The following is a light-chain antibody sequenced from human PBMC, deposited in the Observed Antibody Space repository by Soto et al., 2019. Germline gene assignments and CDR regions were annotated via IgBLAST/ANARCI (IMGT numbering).Light chain of an antibody. CDR2: DAS. J-gene: IGKJ4*02. V-gene: IGKV3-11*01. CDR1: QNVRSY. Sequence: EIVLTQSPATLSLSPGERATLSCRASQNVRSYLAWYQQKPGQAPRLLIHDASSRATGIPDRFSGSGSGTDFTLTISSLEPEDFAVYYCQQRSNWPPFGGGTKVEIK. CDR3: QQRSNWPP.